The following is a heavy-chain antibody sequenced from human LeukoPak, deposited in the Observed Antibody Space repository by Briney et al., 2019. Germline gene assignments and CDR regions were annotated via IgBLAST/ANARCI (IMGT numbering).Heavy chain of an antibody. Sequence: GESLKISCKGSGYTFSTWWIAWVRQMPGKGLEWMGIIHPGDSDTKHSPSFEGQVTMSADMSLSTAYLQWSSLQASDTALYYCAQVFYDTFYYASGPPYYYDHWGQGTLVTVAS. J-gene: IGHJ4*02. D-gene: IGHD3-10*01. CDR1: GYTFSTWW. V-gene: IGHV5-51*01. CDR2: IHPGDSDT. CDR3: AQVFYDTFYYASGPPYYYDH.